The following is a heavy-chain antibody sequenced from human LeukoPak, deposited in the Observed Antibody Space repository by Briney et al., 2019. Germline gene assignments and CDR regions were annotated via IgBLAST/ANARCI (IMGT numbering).Heavy chain of an antibody. J-gene: IGHJ4*02. CDR1: GYTFTSYY. CDR3: ARDSSHKMGTTPTPYFDY. D-gene: IGHD1-7*01. CDR2: INPSGGST. Sequence: GASVTVSCKASGYTFTSYYMHWVRQAPGQGLEWMGIINPSGGSTSHAQKFQGRVTMTRDTSTSTVYMELSSLRSEDTALYYSARDSSHKMGTTPTPYFDYWGQGTLVTVSS. V-gene: IGHV1-46*01.